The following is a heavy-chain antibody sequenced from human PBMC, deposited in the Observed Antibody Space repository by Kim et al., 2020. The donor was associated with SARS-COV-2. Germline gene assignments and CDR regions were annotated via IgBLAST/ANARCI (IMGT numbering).Heavy chain of an antibody. D-gene: IGHD5-12*01. CDR3: ARDSDGYSARFGYFDY. J-gene: IGHJ4*03. CDR2: ISYDGSNK. CDR1: GFTFSSYG. V-gene: IGHV3-33*05. Sequence: GGSLRLSCAASGFTFSSYGMHWVRQAPGKGLEWVAVISYDGSNKYYADSVKGRFTIYRDNSKNTLYLQMNSLRAEDTAVYYCARDSDGYSARFGYFDYWG.